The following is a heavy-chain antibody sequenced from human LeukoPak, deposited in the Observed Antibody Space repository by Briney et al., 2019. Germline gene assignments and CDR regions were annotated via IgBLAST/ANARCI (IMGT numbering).Heavy chain of an antibody. CDR2: IYSNGNT. Sequence: GGSLRLSCAASGFTVSDNYMSWVRQAPGKGLEWVSLIYSNGNTYYADSVKGRFTISRDNSKNTVYLQMNSLRAEDTAVYYCARGSGGDEYFDYWGQGNLVTVSS. D-gene: IGHD1-26*01. CDR1: GFTVSDNY. V-gene: IGHV3-66*01. CDR3: ARGSGGDEYFDY. J-gene: IGHJ4*02.